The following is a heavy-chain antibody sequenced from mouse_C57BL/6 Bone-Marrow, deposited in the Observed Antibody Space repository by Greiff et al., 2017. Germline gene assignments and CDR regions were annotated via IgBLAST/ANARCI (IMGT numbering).Heavy chain of an antibody. J-gene: IGHJ1*03. D-gene: IGHD1-1*01. Sequence: VQLQQSGPELVKPGASVKIPCKASGYTFTDYNMDWVKQSHGKSLEWIGDINPNNGGTIYNQKFKGKATLTVDKSSSTAYMELRSLTSEDTAVYYCAREYYGSSFYWYVDVWGTGTTVTVSS. CDR1: GYTFTDYN. CDR2: INPNNGGT. CDR3: AREYYGSSFYWYVDV. V-gene: IGHV1-18*01.